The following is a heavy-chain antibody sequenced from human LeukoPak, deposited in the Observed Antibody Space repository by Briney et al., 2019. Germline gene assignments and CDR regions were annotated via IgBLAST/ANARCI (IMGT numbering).Heavy chain of an antibody. CDR2: ISAYNGNT. CDR3: HVDLDSSGYYYEGARGYYYMDV. D-gene: IGHD3-22*01. J-gene: IGHJ6*03. CDR1: GYTFTSYG. V-gene: IGHV1-18*01. Sequence: ASVKVSCKASGYTFTSYGISWVRQAPGQGLEWMGWISAYNGNTNYAQKFQGRVTITTDESTSTAYMELSSLRSEDTAVYYCHVDLDSSGYYYEGARGYYYMDVWGKGTTVTVSS.